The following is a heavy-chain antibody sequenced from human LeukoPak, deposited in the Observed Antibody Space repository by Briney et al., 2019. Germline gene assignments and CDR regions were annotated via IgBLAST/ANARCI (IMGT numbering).Heavy chain of an antibody. J-gene: IGHJ4*02. Sequence: TGGSLRLSCAASGFTVSSNYMSWVRQAPGKGLEWVSVIYSGGSTYYADSVKGRFTISRDNSKNTLYLQMNSLRAEDTAVYYCAKDRGIQLWLCYFDYWGQGTLVTVSS. D-gene: IGHD5-18*01. CDR1: GFTVSSNY. CDR2: IYSGGST. CDR3: AKDRGIQLWLCYFDY. V-gene: IGHV3-53*01.